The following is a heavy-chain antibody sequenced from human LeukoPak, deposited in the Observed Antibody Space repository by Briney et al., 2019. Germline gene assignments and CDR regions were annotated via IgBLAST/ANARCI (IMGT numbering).Heavy chain of an antibody. CDR3: AREGRIGYYFDAFDI. CDR2: INPSGGST. Sequence: ASVKVSCKASGYTFTSYYMHWVRQAPGQGLEWMGIINPSGGSTSYAQKFQGRVTMTRDMSTSTVYMELSSLRSEDTAVYYCAREGRIGYYFDAFDIWGQGTMVTVSS. CDR1: GYTFTSYY. D-gene: IGHD3-22*01. V-gene: IGHV1-46*01. J-gene: IGHJ3*02.